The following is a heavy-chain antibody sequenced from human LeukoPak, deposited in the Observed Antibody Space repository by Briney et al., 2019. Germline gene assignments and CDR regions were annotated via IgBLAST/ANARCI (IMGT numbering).Heavy chain of an antibody. CDR2: ISSSGNT. CDR3: ARDQGGLYYFDY. Sequence: SETLSLTCIVSGGSTSGGNYYWGWIRRPPGKGLEWIGGISSSGNTYYNPSLKSRITISIDTSKNQFSLKLSSVTAADTAVYYCARDQGGLYYFDYWGQGTQVTVSS. CDR1: GGSTSGGNYY. J-gene: IGHJ4*02. V-gene: IGHV4-39*07. D-gene: IGHD1-26*01.